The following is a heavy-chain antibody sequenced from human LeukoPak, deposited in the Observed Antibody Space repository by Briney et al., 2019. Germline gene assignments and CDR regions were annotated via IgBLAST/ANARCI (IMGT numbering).Heavy chain of an antibody. D-gene: IGHD4-11*01. CDR3: ARGSRGDYSLRFQWFDP. V-gene: IGHV4-30-4*08. CDR2: IYYSGST. J-gene: IGHJ5*02. Sequence: SETLSLTCTVSGGSISSGDYYWSWIRQPPGKGLEWIGYIYYSGSTYYNPSLKSRVTISVDTSKNQFSLKLSSVTAADTAVYYCARGSRGDYSLRFQWFDPWGQGTLLTVSS. CDR1: GGSISSGDYY.